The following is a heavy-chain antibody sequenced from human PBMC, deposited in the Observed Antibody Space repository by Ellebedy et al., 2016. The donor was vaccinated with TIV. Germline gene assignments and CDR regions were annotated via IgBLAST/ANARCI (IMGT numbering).Heavy chain of an antibody. V-gene: IGHV4-59*08. Sequence: MPGGSLRPSCTVSGGSISSYYWTWIRQPTGQGLEWIGYVYHSGDTNYNPSLKSRVTMSVDTSKNQFSLNLRSVTAADTAIYFRAGTYNGNDNFDYWGQGTLVTVSS. CDR3: AGTYNGNDNFDY. D-gene: IGHD1-20*01. CDR1: GGSISSYY. J-gene: IGHJ4*02. CDR2: VYHSGDT.